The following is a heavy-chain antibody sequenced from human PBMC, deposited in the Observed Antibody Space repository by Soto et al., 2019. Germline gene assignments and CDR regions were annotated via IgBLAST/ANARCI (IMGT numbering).Heavy chain of an antibody. CDR3: AKCGYYDFWSGYYPHFDY. CDR2: ISGSGGST. D-gene: IGHD3-3*01. CDR1: GFTFSSYA. J-gene: IGHJ4*02. V-gene: IGHV3-23*01. Sequence: GGSLRLSCAASGFTFSSYAMSWVRQAPGKGLEWVSAISGSGGSTYYADSVKGRFTISRDNSKNTLYLQMNSLRAEDTAVYYWAKCGYYDFWSGYYPHFDYWGQGTLVTVSS.